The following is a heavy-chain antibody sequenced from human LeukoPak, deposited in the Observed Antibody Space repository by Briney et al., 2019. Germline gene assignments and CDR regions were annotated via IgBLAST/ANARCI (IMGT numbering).Heavy chain of an antibody. Sequence: GGSLRLSCAASGFPFSIYAMHWVRQAPGKGLGWLAVTSDDGSERYYADSVKGRFTISRDNSRDTVYLQMNSLRAEDTAVYYCAKHNLGVATRTAYGFDIWGQGTMVTVSS. CDR2: TSDDGSER. J-gene: IGHJ3*02. D-gene: IGHD5-12*01. CDR1: GFPFSIYA. V-gene: IGHV3-30-3*01. CDR3: AKHNLGVATRTAYGFDI.